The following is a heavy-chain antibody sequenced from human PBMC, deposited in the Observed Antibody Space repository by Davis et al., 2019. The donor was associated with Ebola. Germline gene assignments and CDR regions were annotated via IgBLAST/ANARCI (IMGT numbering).Heavy chain of an antibody. V-gene: IGHV4-61*01. J-gene: IGHJ6*02. Sequence: PGGSLRLSCTVSGGSISSSSYYWSWIRQPPGKGLEWIVYIYYSGSTNYNPSPKSRVTISVDTSKNQFSRKLSSVTAADTAVYYCARVGYDFWSGYYGGVDYYYGMDVWGQGTTVTVSS. CDR1: GGSISSSSYY. D-gene: IGHD3-3*01. CDR3: ARVGYDFWSGYYGGVDYYYGMDV. CDR2: IYYSGST.